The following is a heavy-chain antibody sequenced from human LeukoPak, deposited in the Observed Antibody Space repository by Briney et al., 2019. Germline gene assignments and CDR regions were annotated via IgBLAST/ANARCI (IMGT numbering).Heavy chain of an antibody. CDR2: ISWNSGSI. Sequence: GGSLRLSCAASGFTFDDYAMPWVRQAPGKGLEWVSGISWNSGSIGYADSVKGRFTISRDNAKNSLYLQMNSLRAEDTALYYCAKGLGRYFDWFPFGYWGQGTLVTVSS. CDR3: AKGLGRYFDWFPFGY. D-gene: IGHD3-9*01. V-gene: IGHV3-9*01. CDR1: GFTFDDYA. J-gene: IGHJ4*02.